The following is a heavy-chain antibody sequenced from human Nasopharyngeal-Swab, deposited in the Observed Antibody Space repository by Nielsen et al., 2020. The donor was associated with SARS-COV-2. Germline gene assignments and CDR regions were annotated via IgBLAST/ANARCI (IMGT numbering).Heavy chain of an antibody. CDR3: AKGGYCSSTSCYIDY. CDR1: GFTFSSYA. J-gene: IGHJ4*02. V-gene: IGHV3-23*01. D-gene: IGHD2-2*02. CDR2: IGGSGGST. Sequence: GGSLRLSCAASGFTFSSYAMSWVRQAPGKGLEWVSAIGGSGGSTYYADSVKGRFTISRDNSKNTLYLQMNSLRAEDTAVYYCAKGGYCSSTSCYIDYWGQGTLVTVSS.